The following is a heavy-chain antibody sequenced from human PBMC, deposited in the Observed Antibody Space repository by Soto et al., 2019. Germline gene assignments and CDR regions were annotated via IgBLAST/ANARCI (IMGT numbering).Heavy chain of an antibody. D-gene: IGHD3-10*01. CDR2: ISAYNGNT. V-gene: IGHV1-18*01. J-gene: IGHJ6*02. CDR1: GYTFTSYG. CDR3: AFSPRRGWYYYYGMDV. Sequence: ASVKVSCKASGYTFTSYGISWVRQAPGQGLEWMGWISAYNGNTNYAQKLQGRVTMTTDTSTSTAYMELRSLRSDDAAVYYCAFSPRRGWYYYYGMDVWGQGTTVTVSS.